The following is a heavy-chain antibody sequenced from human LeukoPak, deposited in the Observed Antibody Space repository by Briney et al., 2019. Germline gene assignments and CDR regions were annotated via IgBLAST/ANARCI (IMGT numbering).Heavy chain of an antibody. CDR2: ISYDGSNK. CDR1: RLTFSSYA. J-gene: IGHJ4*02. D-gene: IGHD1-14*01. V-gene: IGHV3-30-3*01. Sequence: PGGSLRLSCAPSRLTFSSYAMHWLRQAPGKGLEWVAVISYDGSNKYYADSVKGRFTISRDNSKNTLYLQMNSLRAEDTAVYYCASNRYYFDYWGQGTLVTVSS. CDR3: ASNRYYFDY.